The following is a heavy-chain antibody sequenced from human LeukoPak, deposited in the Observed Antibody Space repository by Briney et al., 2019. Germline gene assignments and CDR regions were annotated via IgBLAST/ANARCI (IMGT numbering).Heavy chain of an antibody. CDR1: GFTFSSYG. Sequence: GGSLRLSCAASGFTFSSYGMHWVRQAPGKGLEWVAFIRYDGSNKYYADSVKGRFTISRDNSKNTLYLQMNSLRAEDTAVYYCARGPTYYDILAGPLGGFDYWGQGTLVTVSS. D-gene: IGHD3-9*01. CDR2: IRYDGSNK. V-gene: IGHV3-30*02. CDR3: ARGPTYYDILAGPLGGFDY. J-gene: IGHJ4*02.